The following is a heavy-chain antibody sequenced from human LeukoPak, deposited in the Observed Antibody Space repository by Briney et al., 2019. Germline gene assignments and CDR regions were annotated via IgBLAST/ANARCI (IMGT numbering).Heavy chain of an antibody. J-gene: IGHJ5*02. CDR1: GFXFTSYA. D-gene: IGHD3-10*01. CDR2: ISGSGGST. V-gene: IGHV3-23*01. Sequence: GGSLRLSCAASGFXFTSYAISWVRPAPGKGLEWVSAISGSGGSTYYADSVKGRFTISRDNTKNTLYLQMNSLRAEDTAVYYCAKPYMVRGVIQRFDPWGQGTLVTVSS. CDR3: AKPYMVRGVIQRFDP.